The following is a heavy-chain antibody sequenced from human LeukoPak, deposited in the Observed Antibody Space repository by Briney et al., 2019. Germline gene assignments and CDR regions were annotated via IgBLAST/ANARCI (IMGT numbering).Heavy chain of an antibody. CDR2: IYYSGSI. D-gene: IGHD3-10*01. CDR3: AGAAGGGDYVGSGSYYPNYYYGMDV. J-gene: IGHJ6*02. Sequence: PSETLSLTCTVSGGSISSGGYYWSWIRQHPGKGLEWIGYIYYSGSIYYNPSLKSRVTISVDTSKNQFSLKLSSVTAADTAVYYWAGAAGGGDYVGSGSYYPNYYYGMDVWGQGTTVTVSS. V-gene: IGHV4-31*03. CDR1: GGSISSGGYY.